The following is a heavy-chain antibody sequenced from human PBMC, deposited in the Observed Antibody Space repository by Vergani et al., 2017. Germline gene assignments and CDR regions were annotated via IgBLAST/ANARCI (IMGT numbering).Heavy chain of an antibody. CDR1: GFTFSSAW. D-gene: IGHD3-9*01. CDR3: TTPTKWELRYSFAY. J-gene: IGHJ4*02. Sequence: EVQPVESGGGLVKPGGSLRLSCTTSGFTFSSAWMSWVRQAPGKGLEWVARIRPKTDGETTDYAAPVKGRFTISIDDSKNTLYLQMNSLKTEDTAVYYCTTPTKWELRYSFAYWGQGTLVTVSS. V-gene: IGHV3-15*01. CDR2: IRPKTDGETT.